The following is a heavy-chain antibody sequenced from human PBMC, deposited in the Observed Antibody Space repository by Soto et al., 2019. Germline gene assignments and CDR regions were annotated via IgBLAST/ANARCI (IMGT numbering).Heavy chain of an antibody. CDR2: IKHDGSEK. Sequence: EVQLVESGGDLVQPGGSLRLSCAASGFTFSDFWMSWVRQAPGKGLDWVANIKHDGSEKYYVDSVEGRFTISRDNTKDSLYLQMNSLRAEDTAVYYCARGGSWGPDFWGQGTLVTASS. CDR1: GFTFSDFW. D-gene: IGHD2-15*01. V-gene: IGHV3-7*01. CDR3: ARGGSWGPDF. J-gene: IGHJ4*02.